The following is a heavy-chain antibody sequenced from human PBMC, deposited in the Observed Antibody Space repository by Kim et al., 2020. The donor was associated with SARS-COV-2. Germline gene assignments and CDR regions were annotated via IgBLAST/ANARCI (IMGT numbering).Heavy chain of an antibody. CDR2: ISSSSSYI. Sequence: GGSLRLSCAASGFTFSSYSMNWVRQAPGKGLEWVSSISSSSSYIYYADSVKGRFTISRDNAKNSLYLQMNSLRAEGTAVYYCARDGTMVRGVIDYFDYWGQGTLVTVSS. V-gene: IGHV3-21*04. D-gene: IGHD3-10*01. J-gene: IGHJ4*02. CDR3: ARDGTMVRGVIDYFDY. CDR1: GFTFSSYS.